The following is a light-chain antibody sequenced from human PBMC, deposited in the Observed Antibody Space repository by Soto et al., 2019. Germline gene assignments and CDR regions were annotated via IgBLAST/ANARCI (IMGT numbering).Light chain of an antibody. J-gene: IGKJ1*01. V-gene: IGKV1-5*03. CDR1: QGLNSW. CDR2: KAS. Sequence: DIQMPQSPSTLSASVGDRVTITCRASQGLNSWLAWFQQKPGKAPRLLIYKASNLESGVPSRFSGSGSETEFTLTISSLQPDDFATYYCQQYNSYSWTFGQGTKVEIK. CDR3: QQYNSYSWT.